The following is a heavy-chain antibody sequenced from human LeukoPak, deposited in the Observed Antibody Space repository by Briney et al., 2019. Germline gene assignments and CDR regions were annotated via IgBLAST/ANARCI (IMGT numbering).Heavy chain of an antibody. CDR1: GFTLGIHW. V-gene: IGHV3-53*01. Sequence: GGSLRLSCAASGFTLGIHWMHWVRQEPGKGLVWVSVIYGGGSTFYADSVKGRSTISRDNSQNTMYLQMNGLRAEDTAVYYCATWPGAWYGEDYWGQGTLVTVSS. D-gene: IGHD3-10*01. CDR3: ATWPGAWYGEDY. J-gene: IGHJ4*02. CDR2: IYGGGST.